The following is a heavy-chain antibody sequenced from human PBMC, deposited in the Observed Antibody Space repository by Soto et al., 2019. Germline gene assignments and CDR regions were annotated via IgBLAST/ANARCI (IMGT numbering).Heavy chain of an antibody. V-gene: IGHV3-30*18. CDR2: ISYDGSNK. J-gene: IGHJ6*02. D-gene: IGHD1-7*01. CDR1: GFTFSSYG. Sequence: QVQLVESGGGVVQPGRSLRLSCAASGFTFSSYGMHWVRQAPGKGLEWVAVISYDGSNKYYADSVKGRFTISRDNSKNTLYLQMNSLRAEDTAVYYCAKDGNNWNFWGSYYYYGMDVWGQGTTVTVSS. CDR3: AKDGNNWNFWGSYYYYGMDV.